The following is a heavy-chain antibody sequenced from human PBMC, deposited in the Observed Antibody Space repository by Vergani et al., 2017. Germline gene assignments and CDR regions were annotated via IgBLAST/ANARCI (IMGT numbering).Heavy chain of an antibody. V-gene: IGHV3-23*01. CDR1: GFRVTTYY. Sequence: VELLESGGGLAQPGGSLRVSCSASGFRVTTYYMSWVRQAPGKGLEWVSAISGSGGSTYYADSVKGRFTISRDNSKNTLYLQMNSLRAEDTAVYYCAKLYCSSTSCYPHNWFDPWGQGTLVTVSS. J-gene: IGHJ5*02. D-gene: IGHD2-2*01. CDR2: ISGSGGST. CDR3: AKLYCSSTSCYPHNWFDP.